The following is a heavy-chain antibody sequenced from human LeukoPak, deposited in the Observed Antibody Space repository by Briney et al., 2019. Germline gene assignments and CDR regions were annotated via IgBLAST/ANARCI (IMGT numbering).Heavy chain of an antibody. D-gene: IGHD1-1*01. CDR1: GYVFTGYY. CDR2: INPSNGAT. J-gene: IGHJ4*02. CDR3: ARDLAGYNYH. Sequence: ASVRVSCKASGYVFTGYYIHWVRQAPGQGLEWMGFINPSNGATNYAQKFQGRVTMTRHMTLTTAYLDLSALTSGDTAMYFCARDLAGYNYHWGQGTLVTVSS. V-gene: IGHV1-2*02.